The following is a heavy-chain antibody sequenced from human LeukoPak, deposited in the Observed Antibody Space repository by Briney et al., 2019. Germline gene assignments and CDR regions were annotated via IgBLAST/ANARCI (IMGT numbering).Heavy chain of an antibody. Sequence: GGSLRLSCAASGFTFSSYDMHWVRQAPGKGLEWVSFIRFDGSDKYYADSVKGRFTISRDNSKNTLYLQMNSLRGDDTAVYYCAKDGGSSGCFDYWGQGTLVTVSS. V-gene: IGHV3-30*02. D-gene: IGHD6-19*01. J-gene: IGHJ4*02. CDR2: IRFDGSDK. CDR3: AKDGGSSGCFDY. CDR1: GFTFSSYD.